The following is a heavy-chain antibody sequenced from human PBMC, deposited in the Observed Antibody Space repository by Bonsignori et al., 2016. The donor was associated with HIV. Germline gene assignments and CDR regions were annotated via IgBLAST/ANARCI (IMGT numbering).Heavy chain of an antibody. D-gene: IGHD1-26*01. J-gene: IGHJ4*02. Sequence: WVRQAPGQGLEWMGGIIPILGIANYAQKFQGRVTITADESTSTAYMELSSLRSEDTAVYYCAREGARVGATTGTFDYWGQGTLVTVSS. V-gene: IGHV1-69*10. CDR3: AREGARVGATTGTFDY. CDR2: IIPILGIA.